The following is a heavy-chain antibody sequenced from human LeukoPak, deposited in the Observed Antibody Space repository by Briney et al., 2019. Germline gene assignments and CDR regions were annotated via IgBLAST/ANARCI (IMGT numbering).Heavy chain of an antibody. D-gene: IGHD1-1*01. Sequence: SETLSLTCTVSSGSISTYYWNWIRQPAGKGLEWIGRISSSGSTNYNASLKSRVTLSIDTSKNQFSLKLTSVTAADTAVYYCARSPTTQGTFDIWGQGTMVTVSS. CDR3: ARSPTTQGTFDI. CDR1: SGSISTYY. J-gene: IGHJ3*02. CDR2: ISSSGST. V-gene: IGHV4-4*07.